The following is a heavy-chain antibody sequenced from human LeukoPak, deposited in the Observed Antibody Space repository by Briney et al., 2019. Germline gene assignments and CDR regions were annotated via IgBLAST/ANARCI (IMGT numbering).Heavy chain of an antibody. Sequence: GSLRLSCAASGFTFSSYWMHWVRQAPGKGLVWVSRINSDGSSTSYADSVKGRFTISRDNAKNTLYLQMNSLRAEDTAVYYCARDPDRQYSSIDNWFDPWGQGTLVTVSS. J-gene: IGHJ5*02. V-gene: IGHV3-74*01. CDR1: GFTFSSYW. CDR2: INSDGSST. CDR3: ARDPDRQYSSIDNWFDP. D-gene: IGHD6-13*01.